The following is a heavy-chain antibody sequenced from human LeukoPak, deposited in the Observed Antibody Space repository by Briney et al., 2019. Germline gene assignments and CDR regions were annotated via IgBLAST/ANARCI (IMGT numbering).Heavy chain of an antibody. CDR3: ARFIGWSAVDY. CDR2: IGSSSSYI. CDR1: GFTFSSYS. V-gene: IGHV3-21*01. Sequence: GGSLRLSCAASGFTFSSYSMNWVRQAPGKGLEWVSSIGSSSSYIYYADSVKGRFTISRDNAKNSLYLQMNSLRAEDTAVYYCARFIGWSAVDYWGQGTLVTVSS. J-gene: IGHJ4*02. D-gene: IGHD6-19*01.